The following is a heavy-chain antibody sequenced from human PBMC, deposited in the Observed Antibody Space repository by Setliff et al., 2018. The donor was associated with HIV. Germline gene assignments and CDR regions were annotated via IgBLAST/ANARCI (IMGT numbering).Heavy chain of an antibody. V-gene: IGHV3-23*01. CDR1: GFTFRSYA. CDR3: AKGLAAFPPHGGFDK. D-gene: IGHD2-15*01. CDR2: ISGSGIST. Sequence: GGSLRLSCAASGFTFRSYAMSWVRQAPGKGLEWVSLISGSGISTHYAYSVKGRFSMSRDNSKNTPSLQMNSLRAEDTAVYYCAKGLAAFPPHGGFDKWGQGTMVTVSS. J-gene: IGHJ3*01.